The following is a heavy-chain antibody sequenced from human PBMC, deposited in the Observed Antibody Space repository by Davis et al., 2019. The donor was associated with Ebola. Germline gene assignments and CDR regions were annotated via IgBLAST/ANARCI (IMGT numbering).Heavy chain of an antibody. J-gene: IGHJ4*02. CDR1: GYTFTSYA. CDR3: ERDSSDYIWGSYLDY. V-gene: IGHV1-18*01. D-gene: IGHD3-16*02. CDR2: IRAYNGNT. Sequence: ASAQVSCKASGYTFTSYAISWVRQAPGQGLEWIGWIRAYNGNTNYAQKLQGRVTMTTNTSTSTAYMELSSLRSEDTAVYYCERDSSDYIWGSYLDYWGQGTLVTVSS.